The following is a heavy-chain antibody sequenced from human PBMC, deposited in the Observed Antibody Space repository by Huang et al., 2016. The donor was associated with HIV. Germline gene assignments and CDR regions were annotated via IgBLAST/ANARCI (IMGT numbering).Heavy chain of an antibody. CDR1: GFAFSNNV. Sequence: QVLLVESGGGMVQPGKSLRLSCTASGFAFSNNVMHWVRQVAGKGLEWVAVVSFDGRQTYVADSVNDRFTISRDNSKSTLFLQMSSLRPDDTAVYYCASAPARALSYFDNWGQGTLVTVSS. D-gene: IGHD3-10*01. CDR3: ASAPARALSYFDN. V-gene: IGHV3-30*04. CDR2: VSFDGRQT. J-gene: IGHJ4*02.